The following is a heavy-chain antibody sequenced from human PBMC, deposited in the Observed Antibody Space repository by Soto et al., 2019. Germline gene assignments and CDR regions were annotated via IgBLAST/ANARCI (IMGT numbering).Heavy chain of an antibody. D-gene: IGHD3-10*02. CDR3: AKDHVRVAPMKYYYYYYGMDV. CDR1: GFTFSSYG. CDR2: ISYDGSNK. J-gene: IGHJ6*02. V-gene: IGHV3-30*18. Sequence: PGGSLRLSCAASGFTFSSYGMHWVRQAPGKGLEWVAVISYDGSNKYYADSVKGRFTISRDNSKNTLYLQMNSLRAEDTAVYYCAKDHVRVAPMKYYYYYYGMDVWGQGTAVTVSS.